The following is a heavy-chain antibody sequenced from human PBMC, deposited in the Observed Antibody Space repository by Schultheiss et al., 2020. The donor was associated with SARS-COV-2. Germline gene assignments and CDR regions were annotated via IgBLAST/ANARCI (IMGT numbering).Heavy chain of an antibody. Sequence: SETLSLTCTVSGGSISSYYWGWIRQPPGKGLEWIGEINHSGSTNYNPSLKSRVTISVDTSKNQFSLKLSSVTAADTAVYYCARVGIVVVPAADDAFDIWGQGTMVTVSS. CDR1: GGSISSYY. J-gene: IGHJ3*02. D-gene: IGHD2-2*03. CDR2: INHSGST. CDR3: ARVGIVVVPAADDAFDI. V-gene: IGHV4-34*01.